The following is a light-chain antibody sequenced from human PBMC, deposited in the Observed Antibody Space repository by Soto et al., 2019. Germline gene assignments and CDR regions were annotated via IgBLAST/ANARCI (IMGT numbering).Light chain of an antibody. J-gene: IGKJ4*01. Sequence: EILMTQSPATLSVSPGERATLSCRASQSLGSNLAWHQQKPGLAPRLLIYGTSTRATDIPVRFSGSGSGTDFTLTISSLQPDDFATYYCLQYQIFFLTFGGVTKVDIK. V-gene: IGKV3-15*01. CDR2: GTS. CDR3: LQYQIFFLT. CDR1: QSLGSN.